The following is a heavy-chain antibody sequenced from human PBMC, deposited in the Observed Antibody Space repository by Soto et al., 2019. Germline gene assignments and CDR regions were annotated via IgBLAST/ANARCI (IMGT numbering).Heavy chain of an antibody. J-gene: IGHJ6*02. CDR3: AKGHMTTVITYYYGMDV. CDR1: GFTFSSYG. V-gene: IGHV3-30*18. Sequence: QVQLVESGGGVVQPGRSLRLSCAASGFTFSSYGMHWVRQAPGKGLEWVAVISYDGSNKYYADSVKGRFTISRDNSKNTLYLQMNSLRAEDTAVYYCAKGHMTTVITYYYGMDVWGQGTTVTVSS. D-gene: IGHD4-17*01. CDR2: ISYDGSNK.